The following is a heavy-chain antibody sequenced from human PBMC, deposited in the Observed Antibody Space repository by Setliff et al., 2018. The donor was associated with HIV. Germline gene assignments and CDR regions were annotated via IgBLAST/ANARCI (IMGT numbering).Heavy chain of an antibody. Sequence: PGGSLRLSCAASGFTFSSYSMNWVRQAPGKGLEWVANIEPGGSGKYYVDSVKGRFTISRDNARNSPYLQMNSLRTEDTAVYYCTRNNVAWYQPLGYFDLWGRGNQVTVSS. V-gene: IGHV3-7*03. D-gene: IGHD2-2*01. J-gene: IGHJ2*01. CDR1: GFTFSSYS. CDR2: IEPGGSGK. CDR3: TRNNVAWYQPLGYFDL.